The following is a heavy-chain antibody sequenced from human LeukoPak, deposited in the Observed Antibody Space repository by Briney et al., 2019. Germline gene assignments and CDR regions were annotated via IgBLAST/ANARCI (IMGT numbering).Heavy chain of an antibody. CDR3: AKDHGTAVAGFYY. CDR1: GFSLSTYG. V-gene: IGHV3-23*01. Sequence: GASLRLSCAASGFSLSTYGVSWVRQPPGKGLEWVSGIAGTGGSTYYADSVKGRFTVSRDTSKNTLYLQMNSLRAEDTAIYYCAKDHGTAVAGFYYWGQGTLVTVSS. CDR2: IAGTGGST. D-gene: IGHD6-19*01. J-gene: IGHJ4*02.